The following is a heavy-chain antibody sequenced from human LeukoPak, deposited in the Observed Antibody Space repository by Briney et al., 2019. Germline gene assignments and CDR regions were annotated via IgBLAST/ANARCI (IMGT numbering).Heavy chain of an antibody. CDR3: PEPQLLYVTGSAP. CDR1: GGSISSGDYY. D-gene: IGHD2-2*02. J-gene: IGHJ5*02. CDR2: IYYSGST. Sequence: SQTLSLTCTVSGGSISSGDYYWSWIRQPPGKGLEWIGYIYYSGSTYYNPSLKSRVTISVDTSKNQFSLKLSSVTAADTAVYSCPEPQLLYVTGSAPGGKEPRATVS. V-gene: IGHV4-30-4*08.